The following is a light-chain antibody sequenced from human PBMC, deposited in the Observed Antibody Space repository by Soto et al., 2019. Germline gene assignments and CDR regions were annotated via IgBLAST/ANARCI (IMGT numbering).Light chain of an antibody. CDR2: LGS. CDR1: QSLLHSNGYNY. CDR3: MQPLQSWT. Sequence: DIVMTQSPLSLPVTPGEPASISRRSSQSLLHSNGYNYLDWYLQKPGQSPQLLIYLGSNRASGAPDRFSGSGSGTDFTLKISRVEAEDVGVYYCMQPLQSWTFGQGTKVDIK. V-gene: IGKV2-28*01. J-gene: IGKJ1*01.